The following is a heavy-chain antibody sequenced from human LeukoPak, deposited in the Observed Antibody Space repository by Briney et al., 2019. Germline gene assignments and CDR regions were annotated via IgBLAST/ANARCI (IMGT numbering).Heavy chain of an antibody. D-gene: IGHD2-21*02. CDR2: ISGSGGST. V-gene: IGHV3-23*01. CDR1: GFTYSNYA. Sequence: GGSLRLSCEASGFTYSNYAMSWVRQAPGKGLEWVSVISGSGGSTYYADSMKGRFTISRDNSKNTLYLQMNSLRAEDTAVYFCARVFRSGDLFVSDSWGQGTLVTVSS. J-gene: IGHJ4*02. CDR3: ARVFRSGDLFVSDS.